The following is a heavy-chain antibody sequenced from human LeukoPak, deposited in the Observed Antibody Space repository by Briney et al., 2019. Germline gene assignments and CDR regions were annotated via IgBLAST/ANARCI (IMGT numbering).Heavy chain of an antibody. J-gene: IGHJ4*02. Sequence: GGSLRLPCAASGLTLTNTWMTWVRQAPGKGLEWVGRIKSKNDGETTDYTAPVKGRFTISRDDSKNTLYLQMNSLKTEDTAVYYCVGKFLGYWGRGTLVTVSS. CDR3: VGKFLGY. CDR1: GLTLTNTW. V-gene: IGHV3-15*05. CDR2: IKSKNDGETT. D-gene: IGHD1-26*01.